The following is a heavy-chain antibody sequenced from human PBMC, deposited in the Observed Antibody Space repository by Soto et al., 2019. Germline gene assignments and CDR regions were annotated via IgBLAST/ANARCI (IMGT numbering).Heavy chain of an antibody. CDR2: ISGSGGST. CDR1: GFTFSSYA. Sequence: GGSLRLSCAASGFTFSSYAMSWVRQAPGKGLEWVSAISGSGGSTYYADSVKGRFTISRDNSKNTLYLQMNSLRAEDTAVYYCAKDSGTYYDSSGYYPYYFDYWGQGTLVTVSS. V-gene: IGHV3-23*01. J-gene: IGHJ4*02. D-gene: IGHD3-22*01. CDR3: AKDSGTYYDSSGYYPYYFDY.